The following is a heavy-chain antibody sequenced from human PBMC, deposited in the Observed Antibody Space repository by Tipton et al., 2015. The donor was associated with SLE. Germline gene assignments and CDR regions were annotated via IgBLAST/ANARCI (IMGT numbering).Heavy chain of an antibody. CDR2: ITSSGNTI. CDR1: GFTFSSYE. J-gene: IGHJ4*02. V-gene: IGHV3-48*03. Sequence: SLRLSCAASGFTFSSYEMNWVRQAPGKGLEWVSYITSSGNTIYYADSVKGRFTISRDNAKNSLYLQMNSLRVEDTAVYYCAREGASSPDYWGQGTLVIVSS. D-gene: IGHD6-13*01. CDR3: AREGASSPDY.